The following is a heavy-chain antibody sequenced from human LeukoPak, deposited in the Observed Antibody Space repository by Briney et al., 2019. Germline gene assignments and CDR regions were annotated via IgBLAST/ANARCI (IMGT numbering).Heavy chain of an antibody. J-gene: IGHJ3*02. Sequence: GGSLRLSCVACGFTCSRYAVSWVRQAPGKGLEWVSVIYSGGSTYYADSVKGRFTISRDNTKNTLYLQMNSLRAGDTAVYYCARDVAVSSLSVYDAFDIWGQGTMVTVSS. CDR1: GFTCSRYA. CDR2: IYSGGST. CDR3: ARDVAVSSLSVYDAFDI. D-gene: IGHD6-6*01. V-gene: IGHV3-66*02.